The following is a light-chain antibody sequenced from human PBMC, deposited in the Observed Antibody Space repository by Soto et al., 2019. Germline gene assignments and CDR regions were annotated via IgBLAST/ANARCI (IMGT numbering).Light chain of an antibody. V-gene: IGKV3D-15*01. J-gene: IGKJ5*01. CDR3: QQYNNWPPIT. CDR1: QSVSSK. CDR2: GAS. Sequence: ETVMTQSPATLSVSPGERATLSCRASQSVSSKLAWYHQKPGQSPRLLIYGASTRSTGIPARFSGSGSGTQFTLTISSLQSEDSAVYYCQQYNNWPPITFGQGTRLEI.